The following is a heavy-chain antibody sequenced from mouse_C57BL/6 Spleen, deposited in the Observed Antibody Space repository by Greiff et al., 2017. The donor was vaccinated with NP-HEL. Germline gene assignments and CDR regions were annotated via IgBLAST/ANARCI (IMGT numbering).Heavy chain of an antibody. CDR3: ARPLDSSGSFAY. CDR1: GFTFSDYY. Sequence: EVKVVESGGGLVQPGGSLKLSCAASGFTFSDYYMYWVRQTPEKRLEWVAYISNGGGSTYYPDTVKGRFTISRDNAKNTLYLQMSRLKSEDTAMYYCARPLDSSGSFAYWGQGTLVTVSA. D-gene: IGHD3-2*02. CDR2: ISNGGGST. V-gene: IGHV5-12*01. J-gene: IGHJ3*01.